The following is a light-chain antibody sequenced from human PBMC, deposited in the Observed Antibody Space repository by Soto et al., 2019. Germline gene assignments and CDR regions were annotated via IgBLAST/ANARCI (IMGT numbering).Light chain of an antibody. V-gene: IGLV1-44*01. J-gene: IGLJ2*01. CDR2: SNT. CDR1: SSNIGSHT. CDR3: ATWDDSLDGVV. Sequence: QSVLTPPPSASGTPGQTIAMSCSGGSSNIGSHTVNWYQQLPGTAPRLLIYSNTQRPSGVPDRFSGSKSGTSASLAITGLQSDSEGDYYCATWDDSLDGVVFGGGTKLTVL.